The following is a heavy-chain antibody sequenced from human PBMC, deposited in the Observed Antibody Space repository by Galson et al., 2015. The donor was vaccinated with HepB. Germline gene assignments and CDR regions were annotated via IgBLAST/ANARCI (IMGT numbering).Heavy chain of an antibody. CDR1: GYSFTSYW. D-gene: IGHD2-2*01. CDR3: ARNLYCSSTSCYPIDY. V-gene: IGHV5-10-1*01. Sequence: QSGAEVKKPGESLRISCKGSGYSFTSYWISWVRQMPGKGLEWMGRIDPSDSYTNYSPSFQGHVTISADKSISTAYLQWSSLKASDTAMYYCARNLYCSSTSCYPIDYWGQGTLVPVSS. CDR2: IDPSDSYT. J-gene: IGHJ4*02.